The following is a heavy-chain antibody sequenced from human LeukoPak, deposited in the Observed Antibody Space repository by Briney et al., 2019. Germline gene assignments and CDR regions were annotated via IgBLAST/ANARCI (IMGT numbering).Heavy chain of an antibody. Sequence: GGSLRLSCVASGFAFPTYAMMWVRQVPGKGLEWVSSIRVSDGARFYADSVKGRFTMSRDNPKNTLFLQMNSLRPGDTAVYYCAKEPRWEQLHSFDIWGQGTTVTVSS. CDR3: AKEPRWEQLHSFDI. D-gene: IGHD1/OR15-1a*01. V-gene: IGHV3-23*01. CDR2: IRVSDGAR. J-gene: IGHJ3*02. CDR1: GFAFPTYA.